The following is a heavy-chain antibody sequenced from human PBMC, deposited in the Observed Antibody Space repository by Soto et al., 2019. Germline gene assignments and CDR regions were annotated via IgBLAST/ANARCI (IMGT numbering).Heavy chain of an antibody. CDR2: MNPNSGNT. J-gene: IGHJ5*02. V-gene: IGHV1-8*01. CDR1: GYTFTSYD. CDR3: ARESCGYDFLIVYRNNWFHP. Sequence: ASVKVSCKASGYTFTSYDINWVRQATGQGLEWMGWMNPNSGNTGYAQKFQGRVTMTRNTSISTAYMELSSLRSEDTAVYYFARESCGYDFLIVYRNNWFHPWGQGTLVTVSS. D-gene: IGHD3-3*01.